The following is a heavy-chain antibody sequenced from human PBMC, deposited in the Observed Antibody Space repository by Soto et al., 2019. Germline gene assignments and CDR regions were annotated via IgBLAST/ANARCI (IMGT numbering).Heavy chain of an antibody. CDR1: GGSFSGYY. CDR3: ARDLGLS. Sequence: QVQLQQWGAGLLKPSETLSLTCAVYGGSFSGYYWSWIRQPPGKGLEWIGEINHSGSNNYNPSLKSRVTITVDASKNQFSLKLSSVTAADTAVYYCARDLGLSWGQGTTVTVSS. J-gene: IGHJ4*02. CDR2: INHSGSN. V-gene: IGHV4-34*01.